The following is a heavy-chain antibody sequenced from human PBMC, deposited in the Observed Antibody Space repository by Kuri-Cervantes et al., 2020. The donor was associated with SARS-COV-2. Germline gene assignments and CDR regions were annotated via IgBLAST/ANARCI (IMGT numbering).Heavy chain of an antibody. CDR3: ARDTILFNGSGFDT. Sequence: SETLSLTCTVSGGSINDYYWGWIRQPPGKGLEWIGYFYSTGGTNYDPSLKTRVTISTDASKNQFSLKLTSVTAADTAVYYCARDTILFNGSGFDTWGQGALVTVSS. J-gene: IGHJ5*02. CDR1: GGSINDYY. CDR2: FYSTGGT. D-gene: IGHD2-8*01. V-gene: IGHV4-59*01.